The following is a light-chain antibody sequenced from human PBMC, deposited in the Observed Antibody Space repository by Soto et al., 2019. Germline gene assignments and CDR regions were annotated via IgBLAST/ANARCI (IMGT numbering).Light chain of an antibody. J-gene: IGKJ1*01. CDR2: GPS. Sequence: EIVLTQSPGTLSLSPGERATLFCRASQSFTTSQLAWYQQKPGQAPRVLIFGPSSRATGIPDRFSGSGSGTDFTLTIGRLEPEDSAVYYCQQYASSPRTFGQGTTVEIK. V-gene: IGKV3-20*01. CDR1: QSFTTSQ. CDR3: QQYASSPRT.